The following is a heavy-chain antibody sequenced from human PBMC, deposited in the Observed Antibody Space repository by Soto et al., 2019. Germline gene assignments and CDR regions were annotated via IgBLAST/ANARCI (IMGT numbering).Heavy chain of an antibody. V-gene: IGHV3-53*01. CDR2: IYSGGST. Sequence: GGSLRLSCAASGFTVSNNYMSWVRQAPGKGLEWVSVIYSGGSTYYADSVKGRFTISRDNSKNTLYLQMNSLRAEDTAVYYCARLLGAYNYFDYWGQGTLVTVSS. J-gene: IGHJ4*02. CDR1: GFTVSNNY. D-gene: IGHD3-16*01. CDR3: ARLLGAYNYFDY.